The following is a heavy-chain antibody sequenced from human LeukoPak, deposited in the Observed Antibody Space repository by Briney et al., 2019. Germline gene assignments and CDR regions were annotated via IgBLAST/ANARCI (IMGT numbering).Heavy chain of an antibody. J-gene: IGHJ6*02. D-gene: IGHD3-3*01. Sequence: ASVKVSCKASGYTFTSYDINWVRQATGQGLEWMGWMNLNSGNTGYAQKFQGRVTMTRNTSISTAYMELSSMRSEDTAVYYCASDRRYDFWSGYLPYYYGMDVWGQGTTVTVSS. CDR3: ASDRRYDFWSGYLPYYYGMDV. CDR2: MNLNSGNT. CDR1: GYTFTSYD. V-gene: IGHV1-8*01.